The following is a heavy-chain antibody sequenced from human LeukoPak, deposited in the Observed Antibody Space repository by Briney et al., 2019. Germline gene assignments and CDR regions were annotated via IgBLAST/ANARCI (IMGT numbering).Heavy chain of an antibody. V-gene: IGHV1-18*01. CDR1: GYTFTNYG. CDR3: ARDQGATNPRPLFDY. CDR2: ISVYNGNT. Sequence: ASVKVSCTASGYTFTNYGISWVRQAPGQGLEWMGWISVYNGNTNYAQKIQGRVTMTTDTSTTTAYMELRSLRSDDTAVYYCARDQGATNPRPLFDYWGQGTLVTVSS. D-gene: IGHD4/OR15-4a*01. J-gene: IGHJ4*02.